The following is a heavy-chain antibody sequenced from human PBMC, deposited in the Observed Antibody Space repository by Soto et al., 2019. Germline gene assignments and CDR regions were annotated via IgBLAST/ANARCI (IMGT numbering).Heavy chain of an antibody. J-gene: IGHJ6*03. V-gene: IGHV4-34*01. Sequence: SATLSLTCAVDGGSFSGYYWSWIRQPPGKGLEWIGEINHSGSTNYNPSLKSRVTISVDTSKNQFSLKLSSVTAADTAVYYCARGFKAVTSQVYYYMDVWGKGTTVTVSS. CDR2: INHSGST. CDR1: GGSFSGYY. D-gene: IGHD4-4*01. CDR3: ARGFKAVTSQVYYYMDV.